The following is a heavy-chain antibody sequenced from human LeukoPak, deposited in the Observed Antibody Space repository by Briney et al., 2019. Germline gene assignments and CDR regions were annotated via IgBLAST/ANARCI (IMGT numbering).Heavy chain of an antibody. V-gene: IGHV1-69*04. D-gene: IGHD2-15*01. J-gene: IGHJ5*02. CDR2: IIPILGIA. CDR3: ARGTRYCSGGSCYNNWFDP. Sequence: SVKVSCKASGGTFSSYAISWVRQAPGQGLEWMGRIIPILGIANYAQKFQGRVTITADKSTSTAYMELSSLRSEDTAVYYCARGTRYCSGGSCYNNWFDPRGQGTLVTVSS. CDR1: GGTFSSYA.